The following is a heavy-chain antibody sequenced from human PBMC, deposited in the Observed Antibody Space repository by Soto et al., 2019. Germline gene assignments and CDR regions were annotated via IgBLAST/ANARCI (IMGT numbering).Heavy chain of an antibody. CDR1: GFTFTNYA. Sequence: GGSLRLSCAASGFTFTNYAMSCVRQAPGKGLEWDSGISDSGGITYYADSVKGRFTISRDNSKNTLYLQMSSLRAADTAIYYCATDRSKSGWSEYLDYRGQGTLVTVSS. J-gene: IGHJ4*02. CDR3: ATDRSKSGWSEYLDY. D-gene: IGHD6-19*01. CDR2: ISDSGGIT. V-gene: IGHV3-23*01.